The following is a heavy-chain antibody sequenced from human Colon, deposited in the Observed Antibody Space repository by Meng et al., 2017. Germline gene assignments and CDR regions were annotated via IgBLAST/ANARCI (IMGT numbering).Heavy chain of an antibody. CDR2: INHSGST. CDR1: GGSFSGYY. D-gene: IGHD3-3*01. V-gene: IGHV4-34*01. J-gene: IGHJ5*02. CDR3: ARGGGGITIFDP. Sequence: QVQLQQWGAGLLKPSETTSLTCAGYGGSFSGYYWSWIRQPPGKGLEWIGEINHSGSTNYNPSLKSRVTISVDTSKNQFSLKLSSVTAADTAVYFCARGGGGITIFDPWGQGTLVTVSS.